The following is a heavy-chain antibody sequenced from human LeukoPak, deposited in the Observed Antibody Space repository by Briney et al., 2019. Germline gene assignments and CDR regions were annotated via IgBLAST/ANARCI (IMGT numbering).Heavy chain of an antibody. CDR2: ISGSGGST. J-gene: IGHJ4*02. CDR1: GFTFSSYA. CDR3: AKVSQIYCSSTSCYNDY. Sequence: GGSLRLSCAASGFTFSSYAMSWVRQAPGKGLEWVSAISGSGGSTYYADSVKGRFTISRDNSKNTLYVQMNSLRAEDTAVYYCAKVSQIYCSSTSCYNDYWGQGTLVTVSS. V-gene: IGHV3-23*01. D-gene: IGHD2-2*02.